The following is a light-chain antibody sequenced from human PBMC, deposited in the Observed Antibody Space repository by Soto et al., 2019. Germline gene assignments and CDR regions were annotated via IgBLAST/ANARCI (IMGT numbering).Light chain of an antibody. V-gene: IGKV3-20*01. CDR1: QSITTSY. J-gene: IGKJ5*01. CDR3: QQYGSSIT. Sequence: ESVLTQSPGTLSLSPGERATLSCRAGQSITTSYLAWYQQRFGQAPRLLIYGASSRAPGIPDRFSGSGSGTDFTLTISRLEPEDFAVYYCQQYGSSITFGQETRLEIK. CDR2: GAS.